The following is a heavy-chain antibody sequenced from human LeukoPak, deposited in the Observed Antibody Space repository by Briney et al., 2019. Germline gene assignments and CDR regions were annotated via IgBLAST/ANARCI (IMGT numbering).Heavy chain of an antibody. Sequence: SETLSLTCAVYGGSFSGYYWSWIRQPPGKGLEWIGEINHSGSTNYNPSLKSRATISVDTSKNQFSLKLSSVTAADTAVYYCARGPDSFDYWGQGTLVTVSS. CDR2: INHSGST. J-gene: IGHJ4*02. CDR3: ARGPDSFDY. CDR1: GGSFSGYY. D-gene: IGHD3-22*01. V-gene: IGHV4-34*01.